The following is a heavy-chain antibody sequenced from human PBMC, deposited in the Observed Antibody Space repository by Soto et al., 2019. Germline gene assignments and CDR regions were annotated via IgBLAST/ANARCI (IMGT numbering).Heavy chain of an antibody. CDR3: ARESEDLTSNFDY. Sequence: GGSLRLYCAASVVTFSRYAMNWVRQAPGKGLEWVSSISSTTNYIYYGDSMKGRFTISRDNAKNSLCLEMNSLRAEDTAVYYCARESEDLTSNFDYWGQGTLVTVSS. V-gene: IGHV3-21*06. CDR2: ISSTTNYI. CDR1: VVTFSRYA. J-gene: IGHJ4*02.